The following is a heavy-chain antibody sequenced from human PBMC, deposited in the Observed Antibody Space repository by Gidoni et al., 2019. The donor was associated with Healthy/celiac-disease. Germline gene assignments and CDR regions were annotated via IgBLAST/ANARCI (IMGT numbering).Heavy chain of an antibody. CDR2: IDPSDSYT. V-gene: IGHV5-10-1*01. D-gene: IGHD1-26*01. Sequence: EVQLVQSGAEVKKPGESLRISCKGSGYSFTSYWISWVRQMPGKGLEWMGRIDPSDSYTNYNPSFQGHVTISADKSISNAYLQWSSLKASDTAMYYCARHAIKGIVVATTPGTFWGQGTLVTVSS. CDR1: GYSFTSYW. CDR3: ARHAIKGIVVATTPGTF. J-gene: IGHJ4*02.